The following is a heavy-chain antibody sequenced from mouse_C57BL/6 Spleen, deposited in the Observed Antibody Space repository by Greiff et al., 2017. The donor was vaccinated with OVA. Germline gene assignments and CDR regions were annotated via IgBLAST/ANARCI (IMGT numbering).Heavy chain of an antibody. CDR1: GYAFSSSW. CDR3: ATVLLRFDY. J-gene: IGHJ2*01. CDR2: IYPGDGDT. V-gene: IGHV1-82*01. D-gene: IGHD1-1*01. Sequence: VKLQESGPELVKPGASVKISCKASGYAFSSSWMNWVKQRPGKGLEWIGRIYPGDGDTNYNGKFKGKATLTADKSSSTAYMQLSSLTSEDSAVYFCATVLLRFDYWGQGTTLTVSS.